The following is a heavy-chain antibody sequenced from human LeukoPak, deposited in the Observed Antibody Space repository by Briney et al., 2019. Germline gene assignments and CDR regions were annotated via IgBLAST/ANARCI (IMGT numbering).Heavy chain of an antibody. D-gene: IGHD4-17*01. CDR1: GFTFSSYW. CDR2: IDPSSTYI. J-gene: IGHJ4*02. Sequence: GGSLRLSCAASGFTFSSYWMSWVRQAPGKGLEWVSSIDPSSTYIYYADSVKGRFTISRDNAQNSLYLQMNSLRAEDTAVYYCTRGSYGDYEYWGQGTLVTVSS. V-gene: IGHV3-21*01. CDR3: TRGSYGDYEY.